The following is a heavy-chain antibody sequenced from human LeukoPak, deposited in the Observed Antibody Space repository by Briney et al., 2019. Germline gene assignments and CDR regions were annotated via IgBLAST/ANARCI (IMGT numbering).Heavy chain of an antibody. J-gene: IGHJ4*02. CDR1: GGSISSGGYY. V-gene: IGHV4-31*03. CDR3: ASSGAYYDFWSGYCNY. D-gene: IGHD3-3*01. Sequence: SETLSLTCTVSGGSISSGGYYWSWIRQHPGKGLEWIGYIYYSGSTYCNPSLKSRVTISVDTSKNQFSLKLSSVTAADTAVYYCASSGAYYDFWSGYCNYWGQGTLVTVSS. CDR2: IYYSGST.